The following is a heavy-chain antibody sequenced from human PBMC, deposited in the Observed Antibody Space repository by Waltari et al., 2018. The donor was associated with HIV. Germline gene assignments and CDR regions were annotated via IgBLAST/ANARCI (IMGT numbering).Heavy chain of an antibody. CDR1: GYSISSGYY. V-gene: IGHV4-38-2*01. Sequence: QVQLQESGPGLVKPSETLSLTCAVSGYSISSGYYWGWIRQPPGKGLEWIGSIYHSGNTYYNPSLKSRGTISVDTSKNQFSLKLSSVTAADTAVYYCARVPYSSSYYYYYGMDVWGQGTTVTVSS. CDR3: ARVPYSSSYYYYYGMDV. J-gene: IGHJ6*02. D-gene: IGHD6-6*01. CDR2: IYHSGNT.